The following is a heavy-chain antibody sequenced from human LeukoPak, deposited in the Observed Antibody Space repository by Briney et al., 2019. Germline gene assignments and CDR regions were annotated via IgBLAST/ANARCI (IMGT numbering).Heavy chain of an antibody. CDR1: GFTFSGSA. CDR2: IRSKANSYAP. Sequence: GGSLRLSCAASGFTFSGSAMHWVRQASGKGLEWVGRIRSKANSYAPAYAASVKGRFTISRDDSKNTAYLQMNSLKTEDTAVYYCTRSDAYYYGSGTPWEAYYYYGMDVWGQGTTVTVSS. CDR3: TRSDAYYYGSGTPWEAYYYYGMDV. V-gene: IGHV3-73*01. J-gene: IGHJ6*01. D-gene: IGHD3-10*01.